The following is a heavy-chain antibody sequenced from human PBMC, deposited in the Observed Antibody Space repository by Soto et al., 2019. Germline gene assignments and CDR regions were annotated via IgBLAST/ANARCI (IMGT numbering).Heavy chain of an antibody. J-gene: IGHJ4*02. V-gene: IGHV1-69*06. D-gene: IGHD2-8*01. Sequence: ASVKVSCKASGGTFSSYAISWVRQAPGQGLEWMGGIIPIFGTANYAQKFQGRVTITADKSTSTAYMELSSLRSEDTAVYYCARDAHCTNGVCRPYYFDSWGQGTLATVSS. CDR1: GGTFSSYA. CDR3: ARDAHCTNGVCRPYYFDS. CDR2: IIPIFGTA.